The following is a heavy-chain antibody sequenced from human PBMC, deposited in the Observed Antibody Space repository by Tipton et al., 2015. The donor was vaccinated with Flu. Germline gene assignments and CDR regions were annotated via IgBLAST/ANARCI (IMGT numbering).Heavy chain of an antibody. J-gene: IGHJ4*02. CDR2: IHRSGST. CDR3: ARAPTTAVAYV. CDR1: GYSIRSSNYY. V-gene: IGHV4-38-2*01. Sequence: TLSLTCAVSGYSIRSSNYYWGWIRQPPGKGLEWIGNIHRSGSTYYNPSLKSRVAISVDTSKNQFSLKLSSVTAADTAVYYCARAPTTAVAYVWGQGTLVTVSS. D-gene: IGHD5-18*01.